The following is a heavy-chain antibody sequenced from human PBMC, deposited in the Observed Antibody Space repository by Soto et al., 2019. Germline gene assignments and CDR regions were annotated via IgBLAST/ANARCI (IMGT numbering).Heavy chain of an antibody. D-gene: IGHD3-3*01. CDR1: GFTFSSYA. V-gene: IGHV3-23*01. CDR2: ISGSGGST. J-gene: IGHJ4*02. CDR3: AKDLSIFGVVIPNFDY. Sequence: PGGSLRLSCAASGFTFSSYAMSWVRQAPGKGLEWVSAISGSGGSTYYADSVKGRFTISRDNSKNTLYLQMNSLRAEDTAVYYCAKDLSIFGVVIPNFDYWGQGTLVTVSS.